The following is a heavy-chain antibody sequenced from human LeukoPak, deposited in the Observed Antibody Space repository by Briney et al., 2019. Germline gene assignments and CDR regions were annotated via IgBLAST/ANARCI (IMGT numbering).Heavy chain of an antibody. CDR1: GGSISSYY. CDR3: ARGKCDRSAYCPPDY. D-gene: IGHD3-22*01. J-gene: IGHJ4*02. Sequence: TPSETLSLTCAVSGGSISSYYWSWIRQPPGKGLEWIGDIYYSGSTNYNPSLKSRVIISADTSKNQFSLKLSSVTAEDTAVYYCARGKCDRSAYCPPDYWGQGTLVTVSS. CDR2: IYYSGST. V-gene: IGHV4-59*01.